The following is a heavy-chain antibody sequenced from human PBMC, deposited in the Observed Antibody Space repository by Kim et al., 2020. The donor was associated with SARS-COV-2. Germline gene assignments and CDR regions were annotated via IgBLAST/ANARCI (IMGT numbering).Heavy chain of an antibody. CDR2: RGRT. D-gene: IGHD4-17*01. J-gene: IGHJ4*02. Sequence: RGRTTYTPSRKSRVTIPGDTSKNQFALKLGSVTAADTAVYYCARRYGAFDYWGQGTLVTVSS. V-gene: IGHV4-59*01. CDR3: ARRYGAFDY.